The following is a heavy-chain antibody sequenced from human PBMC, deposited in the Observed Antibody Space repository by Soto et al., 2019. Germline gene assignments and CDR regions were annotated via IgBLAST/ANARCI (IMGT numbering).Heavy chain of an antibody. J-gene: IGHJ4*02. Sequence: QVQLQESGPGLVKPSGTLSLTCAVSGGSISSSNWWSWVRQPPGKGLGGIGEIYHSGSTNYNPSLKSRVTISVDKSKNQFSLKLSSVTAADTAVYYCARAHGITIFGVATQGGVDYWGQGTLVTVSS. CDR3: ARAHGITIFGVATQGGVDY. V-gene: IGHV4-4*02. D-gene: IGHD3-3*01. CDR1: GGSISSSNW. CDR2: IYHSGST.